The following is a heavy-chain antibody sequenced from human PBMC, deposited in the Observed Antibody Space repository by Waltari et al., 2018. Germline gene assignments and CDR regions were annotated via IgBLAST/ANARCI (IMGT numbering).Heavy chain of an antibody. J-gene: IGHJ3*02. D-gene: IGHD4-17*01. CDR3: AGPYGDYGGDAFDI. CDR2: INPNSGGT. CDR1: GSPFTGHS. V-gene: IGHV1-2*02. Sequence: QVQLVQSGAEVKKPGAAVKGPCQSSGSPFTGHSMTWIRSAPGQGLEWMGWINPNSGGTNYATKCQGRVTMTRDTSISTAYMELSRLRSDDTAVYYCAGPYGDYGGDAFDIWGQGTMVTVSS.